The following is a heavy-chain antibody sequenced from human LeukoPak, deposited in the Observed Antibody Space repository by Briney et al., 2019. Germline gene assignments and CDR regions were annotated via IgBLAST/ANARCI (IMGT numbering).Heavy chain of an antibody. V-gene: IGHV4-61*02. CDR1: GGSISSGSYY. CDR2: IYTSGST. CDR3: AREVPGYSYGYYYYYMGV. Sequence: PSQTLSLTCTVSGGSISSGSYYWSWIRQPAGKGLEWIGRIYTSGSTNYNPSLKSRVTISVDTSKNQFSLKLSSVTAADTAVYYCAREVPGYSYGYYYYYMGVWGKGTTVTVSS. D-gene: IGHD5-18*01. J-gene: IGHJ6*03.